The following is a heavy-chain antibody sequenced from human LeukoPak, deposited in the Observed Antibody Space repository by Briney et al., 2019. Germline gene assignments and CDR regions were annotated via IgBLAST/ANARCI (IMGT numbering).Heavy chain of an antibody. V-gene: IGHV3-21*01. CDR3: ARGYSSSSSGVGY. CDR2: ISSSSSYI. D-gene: IGHD6-6*01. Sequence: PGGSLRLSCAASGFTFSSYSMNWVRQAPGKGLEWVSSISSSSSYIYYADSVKGRFTISRDNAKNSLYLQMNSLRAEDTAVYYCARGYSSSSSGVGYWGQGTLVTVSS. J-gene: IGHJ4*02. CDR1: GFTFSSYS.